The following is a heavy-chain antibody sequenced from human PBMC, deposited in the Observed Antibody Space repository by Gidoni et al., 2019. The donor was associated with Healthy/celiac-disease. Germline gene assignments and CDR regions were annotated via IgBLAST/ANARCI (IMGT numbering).Heavy chain of an antibody. CDR1: GGSFSGYY. D-gene: IGHD3-10*01. CDR3: ARGGRIITTPKRSSRFDP. CDR2: INHSGST. V-gene: IGHV4-34*01. Sequence: QVQLQQWGAGLLKPSETLSLTCAVYGGSFSGYYWSWIRQPPGKGLEWIGEINHSGSTNYNPSLKSRVTISVDTSKNQFSLKLSSVTAADTAVYYCARGGRIITTPKRSSRFDPWGQGTLVTVSS. J-gene: IGHJ5*02.